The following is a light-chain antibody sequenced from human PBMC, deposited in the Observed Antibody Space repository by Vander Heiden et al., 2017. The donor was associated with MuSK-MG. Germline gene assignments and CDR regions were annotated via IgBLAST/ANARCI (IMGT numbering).Light chain of an antibody. CDR3: SSYTWTSDVWI. CDR1: FHALGYYDY. Sequence: QSALTQPASVSGSPGQSITISCTGSFHALGYYDYISWYSQRSGSPPKLVSCEGSHPPSGVSSRCSGSKSDITAALTISGLHADDEADYYCSSYTWTSDVWIFGVGIRVTVL. V-gene: IGLV2-14*03. CDR2: EGS. J-gene: IGLJ2*01.